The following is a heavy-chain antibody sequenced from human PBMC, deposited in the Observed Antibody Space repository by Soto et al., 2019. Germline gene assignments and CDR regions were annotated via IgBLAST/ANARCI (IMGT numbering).Heavy chain of an antibody. D-gene: IGHD4-4*01. CDR1: GGSISSTNW. J-gene: IGHJ4*02. Sequence: KTSETLSLTCAVSGGSISSTNWWNWVRQPPGKGLEWIGEIYHSGMTNFNPSLKGRVTISVDKSKNEFSLKLTSVTAADTAVYYCASLGTTVTRFDYWGQGALVTVSS. CDR2: IYHSGMT. CDR3: ASLGTTVTRFDY. V-gene: IGHV4-4*02.